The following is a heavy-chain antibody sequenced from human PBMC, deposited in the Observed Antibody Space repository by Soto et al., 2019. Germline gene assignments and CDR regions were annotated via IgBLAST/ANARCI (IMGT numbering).Heavy chain of an antibody. CDR3: ARVAY. Sequence: GGSLRLSCAASGFSFSSHAMHWVRQAPGKGLEWVAVISFDGSGQDYTDSVKGRFTISRDASKSTVYLQMNTLRPEDTAMYYCARVAYWGPGTQVTVSS. CDR1: GFSFSSHA. J-gene: IGHJ4*02. V-gene: IGHV3-30-3*01. CDR2: ISFDGSGQ.